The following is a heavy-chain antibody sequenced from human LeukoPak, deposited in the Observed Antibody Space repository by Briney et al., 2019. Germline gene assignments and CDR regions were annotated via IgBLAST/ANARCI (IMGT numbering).Heavy chain of an antibody. CDR1: GVSISSNSYY. Sequence: TPSETLSLTCTVSGVSISSNSYYWGWIRQPPGKGLEWIGSIYYSGSTYYNPSLKSRATITVDTSNDQLSLKLSSVTAADTAVYYCARYSSRSFYFDYWGQGTLVTVSS. CDR2: IYYSGST. J-gene: IGHJ4*02. V-gene: IGHV4-39*07. CDR3: ARYSSRSFYFDY. D-gene: IGHD6-19*01.